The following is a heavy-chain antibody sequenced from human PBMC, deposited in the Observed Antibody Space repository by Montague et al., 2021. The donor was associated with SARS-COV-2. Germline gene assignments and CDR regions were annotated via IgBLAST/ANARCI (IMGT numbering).Heavy chain of an antibody. J-gene: IGHJ5*02. D-gene: IGHD3-10*01. V-gene: IGHV4-59*11. CDR3: ARAVSVRRAVSWSDP. CDR1: AGSISGHY. CDR2: IYYSGGA. Sequence: SETLSLTCSISAGSISGHYLAWIRQHPGKGLEWIAYIYYSGGANXXPSLRSRVTMSVDTSNNQFSLKLSSVTAADTAVYYCARAVSVRRAVSWSDPWGQGALVTVSS.